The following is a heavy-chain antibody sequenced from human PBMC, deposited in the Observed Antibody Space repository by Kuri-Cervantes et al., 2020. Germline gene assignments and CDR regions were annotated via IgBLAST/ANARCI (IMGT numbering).Heavy chain of an antibody. J-gene: IGHJ4*02. V-gene: IGHV3-11*04. Sequence: GESLKISCAASGFTFSDYYMSWIRQAPGKGLEWVSYISSSGSTIYYADSVKGRFTISRDNAKNSLYLQMNSLGAEDTAVYYCATKNCSGGSCYLYYFDYWGQGTLVTVSS. CDR3: ATKNCSGGSCYLYYFDY. D-gene: IGHD2-15*01. CDR1: GFTFSDYY. CDR2: ISSSGSTI.